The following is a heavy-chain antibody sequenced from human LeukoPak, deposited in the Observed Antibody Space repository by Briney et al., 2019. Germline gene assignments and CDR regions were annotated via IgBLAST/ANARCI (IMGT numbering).Heavy chain of an antibody. J-gene: IGHJ4*02. CDR1: GGSISSSSFY. D-gene: IGHD6-19*01. CDR3: ARLKTYSSGWYFDF. Sequence: SETLSLTCTVSGGSISSSSFYWAWIRQPPGKGLEWIGNIHYRGSTYYNPSLKSRVTISVDTSKNQFSLRLSSVTAADTAVYRCARLKTYSSGWYFDFWGQGTLVTVSS. V-gene: IGHV4-39*01. CDR2: IHYRGST.